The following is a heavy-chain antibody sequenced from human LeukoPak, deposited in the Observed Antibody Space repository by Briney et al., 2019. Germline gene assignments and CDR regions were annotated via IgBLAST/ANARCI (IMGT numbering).Heavy chain of an antibody. Sequence: ASVKVSCKASGGIFSSYAISWVRQAPAQGLEWMGRIIPILGIANYAQKFQGRVTITADKSTSTAYMDLSSLRSEDTAVYYCARDLPPYYFDYWGQGTLVTVSS. CDR2: IIPILGIA. CDR3: ARDLPPYYFDY. J-gene: IGHJ4*02. V-gene: IGHV1-69*04. CDR1: GGIFSSYA.